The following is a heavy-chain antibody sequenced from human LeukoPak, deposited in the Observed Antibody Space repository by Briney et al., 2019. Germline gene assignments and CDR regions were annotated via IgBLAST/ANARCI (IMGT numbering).Heavy chain of an antibody. J-gene: IGHJ5*02. Sequence: PGGSLRLSCAASGFTFSSYWMSWVRQAPGKGLEWVSVIYSGGSTYYADSVKGRFTISRDNSKNTLYLQMNSLRAEDTAVYYCAGSSWYAGGNWFDPWGQGTLVTVSS. CDR1: GFTFSSYW. CDR3: AGSSWYAGGNWFDP. D-gene: IGHD6-13*01. V-gene: IGHV3-53*01. CDR2: IYSGGST.